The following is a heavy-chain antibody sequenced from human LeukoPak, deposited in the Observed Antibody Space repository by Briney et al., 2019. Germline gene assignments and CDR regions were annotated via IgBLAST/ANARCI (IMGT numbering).Heavy chain of an antibody. D-gene: IGHD2-15*01. CDR2: IEPSDSYI. J-gene: IGHJ4*02. V-gene: IGHV5-10-1*01. CDR1: GYSFTSYW. CDR3: ARRLQRHFDY. Sequence: GESLKISCKGSGYSFTSYWISWVRQMPGKGLEWMGRIEPSDSYIICGPSFQGHVTISGDKSISTAYLQWSSLKASDTAMYYCARRLQRHFDYWGQGTLVTVSS.